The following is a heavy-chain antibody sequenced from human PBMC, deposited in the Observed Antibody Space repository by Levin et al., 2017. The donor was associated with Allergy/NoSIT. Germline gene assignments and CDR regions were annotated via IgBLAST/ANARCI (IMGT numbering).Heavy chain of an antibody. D-gene: IGHD1-1*01. Sequence: EASVKVSCTASGYTSTTFGIAWVRQAPGQGLEYMGWISADNDNTNYAQRFQDRLTMTKDTDTSTTTAYMELRSLRFDDAAVYYCAREVNLDLDLWGRGTPVNVSS. CDR1: GYTSTTFG. CDR3: AREVNLDLDL. CDR2: ISADNDNT. J-gene: IGHJ2*01. V-gene: IGHV1-18*01.